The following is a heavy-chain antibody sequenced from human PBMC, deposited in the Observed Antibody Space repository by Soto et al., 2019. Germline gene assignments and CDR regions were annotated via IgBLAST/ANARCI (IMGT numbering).Heavy chain of an antibody. Sequence: ASVKVSCKASGYTFTSYYMHWVRQAPGQGLEWMGIINPSGGSTSYAQKFHGRVTMTRDTSTSTVYMELSSLRSEDTAVYYCARGITMIVVVIRGGDAFDIWGQGTMVTVSS. CDR3: ARGITMIVVVIRGGDAFDI. CDR2: INPSGGST. V-gene: IGHV1-46*01. D-gene: IGHD3-22*01. J-gene: IGHJ3*02. CDR1: GYTFTSYY.